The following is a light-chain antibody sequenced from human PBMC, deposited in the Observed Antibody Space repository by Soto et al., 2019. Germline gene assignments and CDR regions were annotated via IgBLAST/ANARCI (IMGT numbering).Light chain of an antibody. CDR3: QHYNTYSTWT. Sequence: DMQMTRAPYTVSDSVSTSFTMTRGASQSISSWLSWYQQKPGKAPKLLIYDASSLQSGVPSRFSGSGSGTEFTLTISGLQPDDFATYYCQHYNTYSTWTFGQGTKVDIK. V-gene: IGKV1-5*01. CDR2: DAS. J-gene: IGKJ1*01. CDR1: QSISSW.